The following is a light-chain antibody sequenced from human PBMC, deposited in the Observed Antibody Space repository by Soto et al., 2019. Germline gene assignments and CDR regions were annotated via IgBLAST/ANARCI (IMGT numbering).Light chain of an antibody. CDR3: QQYGSSPRT. CDR2: DAS. V-gene: IGKV3-20*01. Sequence: EIVLTQSPATLSLSPGERATLSCRASQSVSSHLAWYQQKPGQAPRLLIYDASNRATGTPDRFSGSGSGTDFTLTISRLEPEDFAVYYCQQYGSSPRTFGQGTKVDIK. CDR1: QSVSSH. J-gene: IGKJ1*01.